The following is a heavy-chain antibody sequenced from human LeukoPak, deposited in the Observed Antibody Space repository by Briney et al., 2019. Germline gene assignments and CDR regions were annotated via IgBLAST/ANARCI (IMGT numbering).Heavy chain of an antibody. J-gene: IGHJ4*02. CDR1: GFTFSTYS. CDR3: ANGRGPNTGPTLDY. D-gene: IGHD5-24*01. Sequence: GGSLRLSCAASGFTFSTYSMNWVRQAPGEGLEWVSSISSSGTYIYYADSVKGRFTISRDNAKNSLYLQMNSLRAEDTAIYYCANGRGPNTGPTLDYWGQGTLVTVSS. V-gene: IGHV3-21*04. CDR2: ISSSGTYI.